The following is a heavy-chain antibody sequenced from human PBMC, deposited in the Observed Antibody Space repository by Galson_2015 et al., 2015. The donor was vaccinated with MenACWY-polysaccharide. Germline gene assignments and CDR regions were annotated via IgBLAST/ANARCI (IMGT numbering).Heavy chain of an antibody. CDR3: VRDIPIMVTDSQVFDS. CDR1: GFTFTSFW. Sequence: SLRLSCAASGFTFTSFWMSWVRQAPGKGLEWVANIKEDGREKNYVDSVKGRFTISRDNAKNTLYLQMNSLRAEDSAVYFCVRDIPIMVTDSQVFDSWGQGTLVSVSS. V-gene: IGHV3-7*01. J-gene: IGHJ5*01. CDR2: IKEDGREK. D-gene: IGHD2-21*02.